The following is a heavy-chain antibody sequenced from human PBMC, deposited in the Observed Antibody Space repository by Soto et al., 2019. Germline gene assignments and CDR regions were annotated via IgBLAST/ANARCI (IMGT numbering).Heavy chain of an antibody. Sequence: PGGSLRLSCAASGFTFNMYAMSWVRQAPGKGLEWVSGIGGSGANTYYADFVKGRFTISRDNSKNTLYLQMDSLRAEDTAIYYCARTITGYFWAGAYWGQGTLVTVPQ. V-gene: IGHV3-23*01. CDR2: IGGSGANT. CDR3: ARTITGYFWAGAY. J-gene: IGHJ4*02. D-gene: IGHD1-1*01. CDR1: GFTFNMYA.